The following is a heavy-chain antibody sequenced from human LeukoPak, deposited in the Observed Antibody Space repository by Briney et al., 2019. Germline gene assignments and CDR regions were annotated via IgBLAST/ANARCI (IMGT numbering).Heavy chain of an antibody. CDR3: ARGRIQLWMSPCDY. J-gene: IGHJ4*02. CDR1: GGSYSGYY. D-gene: IGHD5-18*01. CDR2: INHSGST. V-gene: IGHV4-34*01. Sequence: SETLSLTCAVYGGSYSGYYWGGNRQPPGKGLEWIGEINHSGSTNYNPSLKSRVTISVDTSKNQFSLKLSSVTAADTAVYYCARGRIQLWMSPCDYWGQGTLVTVSS.